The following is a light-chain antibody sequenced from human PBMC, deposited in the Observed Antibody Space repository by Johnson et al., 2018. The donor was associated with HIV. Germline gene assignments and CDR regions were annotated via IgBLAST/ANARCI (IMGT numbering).Light chain of an antibody. Sequence: QSVLTQPPSVSAAPGQKVTISCSGSSSNIGSNFVSWYQQVPGTAPKLLIYDNNKRTTGIPDHFSGSKSGTSATLGITGLHPRDEAEYYCGTWDRCLMTGFFGTGTKVSVL. V-gene: IGLV1-51*01. J-gene: IGLJ1*01. CDR3: GTWDRCLMTGF. CDR1: SSNIGSNF. CDR2: DNN.